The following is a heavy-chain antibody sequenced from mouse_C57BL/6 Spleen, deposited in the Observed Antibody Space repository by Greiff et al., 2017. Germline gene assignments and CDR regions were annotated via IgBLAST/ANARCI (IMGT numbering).Heavy chain of an antibody. J-gene: IGHJ2*01. CDR3: ARSEGLRQGRYFDY. Sequence: VQLQQSGAELARPGASVQLSCKASGYTFTSYGISWVKQRTGQGLAWIGEIYPRSGNTYYNETFKGKATLTADKSSSTAYMELRSLTSEDSAVYVCARSEGLRQGRYFDYWGQGTTLTVSS. D-gene: IGHD2-4*01. CDR1: GYTFTSYG. V-gene: IGHV1-81*01. CDR2: IYPRSGNT.